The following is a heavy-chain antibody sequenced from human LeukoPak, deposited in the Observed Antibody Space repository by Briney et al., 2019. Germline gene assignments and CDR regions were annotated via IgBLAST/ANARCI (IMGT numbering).Heavy chain of an antibody. J-gene: IGHJ4*02. CDR3: AKAQIYDSSGYYPDY. Sequence: GGCLRLSCAASGFTFSSYAMSWVRQAPGKGLEWVSAISGSGGSTYYADSVKGRFTISRDNSKSTLYLQMNSLRAEDTAVYYCAKAQIYDSSGYYPDYWGQGTLVTVSS. CDR2: ISGSGGST. V-gene: IGHV3-23*01. D-gene: IGHD3-22*01. CDR1: GFTFSSYA.